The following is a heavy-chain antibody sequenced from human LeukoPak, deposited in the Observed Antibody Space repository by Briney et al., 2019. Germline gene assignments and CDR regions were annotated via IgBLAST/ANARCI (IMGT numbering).Heavy chain of an antibody. Sequence: GASVKVSCKASGYTFTGYYMHWVRQAPGQGLEWMGWINPNSGGTNYAQKFQGRVTMTRDTSISTAYMELSRLRSDDTAVYYCATGSGYGYGYYYYWGQGTLVTVSS. CDR1: GYTFTGYY. CDR3: ATGSGYGYGYYYY. CDR2: INPNSGGT. V-gene: IGHV1-2*02. J-gene: IGHJ4*02. D-gene: IGHD5-18*01.